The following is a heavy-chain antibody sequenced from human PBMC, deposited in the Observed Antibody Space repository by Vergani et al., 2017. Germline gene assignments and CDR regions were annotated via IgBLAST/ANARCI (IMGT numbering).Heavy chain of an antibody. D-gene: IGHD2-21*02. CDR1: GATFRSNT. Sequence: QVQLVLSGAEVKKPGSSVKVSCKASGATFRSNTISWVRQVPGQGLEWMGRIIPVLGKTKYAQDFQGRLTITADTSTSTAYMELTSLRSQDTAVYYCARDPRGYGGDPEDYYYGMDVWGQGTTVTVSS. J-gene: IGHJ6*02. CDR2: IIPVLGKT. V-gene: IGHV1-69*08. CDR3: ARDPRGYGGDPEDYYYGMDV.